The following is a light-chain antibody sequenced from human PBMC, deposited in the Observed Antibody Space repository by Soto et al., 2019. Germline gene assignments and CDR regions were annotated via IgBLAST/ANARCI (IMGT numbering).Light chain of an antibody. CDR1: QSVSSN. CDR2: GAS. V-gene: IGKV3-15*01. J-gene: IGKJ2*01. CDR3: QHYNDWPYT. Sequence: EIVMTQSPATLSVSPGERATLSCRASQSVSSNLAWYQQKPGQAPRLLIYGASTTVTGIPARFSGSGSGTDFTLTISSLQSEDFAVYFCQHYNDWPYTFGQGTKLEIK.